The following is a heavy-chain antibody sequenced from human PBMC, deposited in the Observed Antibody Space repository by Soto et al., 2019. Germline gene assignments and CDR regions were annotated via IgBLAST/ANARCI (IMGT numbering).Heavy chain of an antibody. V-gene: IGHV3-30-3*01. D-gene: IGHD1-20*01. CDR1: GFTFSTHA. Sequence: QVQLVESGGGVVQPGRSLRLSCAASGFTFSTHAMHWVRQAPGKGLECVAIVSFDGSNKYYADSVKGRLTISRDNSKNSLYQQMTGLTPEDTAVYYCARDQTGITTTGGGRIDHWGQGTLVTVSS. J-gene: IGHJ4*02. CDR2: VSFDGSNK. CDR3: ARDQTGITTTGGGRIDH.